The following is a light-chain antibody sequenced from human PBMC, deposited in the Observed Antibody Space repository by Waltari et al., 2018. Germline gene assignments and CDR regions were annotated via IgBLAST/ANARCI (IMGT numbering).Light chain of an antibody. CDR1: SPNIGKNF. J-gene: IGLJ3*02. Sequence: QSVVTQPPSASGTPGQRVTISCSGSSPNIGKNFVYWYHQSPGTAPKLLIYRNNQRPSGVPGGFSGSKSGTSASLAISGLRSEDESDYYCATWDDSLRGWVFGGGTKLTVL. CDR2: RNN. CDR3: ATWDDSLRGWV. V-gene: IGLV1-47*01.